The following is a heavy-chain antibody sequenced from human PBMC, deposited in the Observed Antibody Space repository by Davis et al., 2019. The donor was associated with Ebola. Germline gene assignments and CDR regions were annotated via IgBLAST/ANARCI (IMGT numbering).Heavy chain of an antibody. CDR2: ISISSSTI. CDR1: GITFSSYD. Sequence: GSLRLSCAASGITFSSYDMTWVRQAPGKGLEWISYISISSSTIYYADPVKGRFAISRDNAKSLLFLQMNSLRAEDTAVYYCARVALYAFDIWGHGTAVTVSS. CDR3: ARVALYAFDI. J-gene: IGHJ3*02. V-gene: IGHV3-48*03.